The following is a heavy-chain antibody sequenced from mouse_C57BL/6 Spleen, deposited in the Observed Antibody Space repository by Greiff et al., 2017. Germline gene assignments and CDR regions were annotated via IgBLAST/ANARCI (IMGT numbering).Heavy chain of an antibody. CDR1: GFSLTSYG. D-gene: IGHD4-1*01. Sequence: QVQLQQSDPGLVQPSQSLSITCPVSGFSLTSYGVHWVRQPPGKGLEWLGVIWSGGSTDYNAAFISRLSISKDNSKSQVFFKMNSLQADDTAIYYCAKSLNWDDAMDYWGQGTSVTVSS. CDR2: IWSGGST. V-gene: IGHV2-4*01. J-gene: IGHJ4*01. CDR3: AKSLNWDDAMDY.